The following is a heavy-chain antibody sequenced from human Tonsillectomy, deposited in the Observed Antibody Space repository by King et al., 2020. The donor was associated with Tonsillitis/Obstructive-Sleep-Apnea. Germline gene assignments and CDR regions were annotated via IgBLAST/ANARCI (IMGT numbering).Heavy chain of an antibody. Sequence: VTLQESGPALVKPPQTLTLTCTFSGFSLSTSGMCVSWIRQPPGKALEWLALIDWDDDKYYSTSLKTRLTISKDTSKNQVVLTMTNMDPVDTATYYCARIMDRQWLALFDYWGQGTLVTVSS. CDR2: IDWDDDK. J-gene: IGHJ4*02. V-gene: IGHV2-70*01. D-gene: IGHD6-19*01. CDR1: GFSLSTSGMC. CDR3: ARIMDRQWLALFDY.